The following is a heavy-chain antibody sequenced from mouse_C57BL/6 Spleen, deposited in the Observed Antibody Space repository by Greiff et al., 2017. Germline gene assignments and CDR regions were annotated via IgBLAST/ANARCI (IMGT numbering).Heavy chain of an antibody. J-gene: IGHJ2*01. CDR3: ARDGYGLFDY. Sequence: EVQLQESGPGMVKPSQSLSLTCTVTGYSITSGYDWHWIRHFPGNKLEWMGYISYSGSTNSNPSLKSRISITHDTSKNHFFLKLNSVTTEDTATYYGARDGYGLFDYWGQGTTLTVSS. CDR1: GYSITSGYD. V-gene: IGHV3-1*01. D-gene: IGHD2-2*01. CDR2: ISYSGST.